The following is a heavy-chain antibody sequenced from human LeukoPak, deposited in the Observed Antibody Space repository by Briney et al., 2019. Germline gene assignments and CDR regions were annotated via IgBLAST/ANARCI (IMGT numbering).Heavy chain of an antibody. CDR2: INHSGST. D-gene: IGHD3-10*01. CDR3: ARGGLWFGPVNAFDI. CDR1: GGSFSGYY. J-gene: IGHJ3*02. V-gene: IGHV4-34*01. Sequence: SETLSLTCAVYGGSFSGYYWSWIRQPPGKGLEWIGEINHSGSTNYNPSLKSRVTISVDTSKNQFSLKLSSVTAADTAVYYCARGGLWFGPVNAFDIWGQGTMVTVSS.